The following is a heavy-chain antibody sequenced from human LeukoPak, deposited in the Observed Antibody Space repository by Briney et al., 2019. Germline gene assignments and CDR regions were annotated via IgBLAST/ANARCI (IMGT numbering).Heavy chain of an antibody. V-gene: IGHV3-21*01. CDR3: ARDRICSSTSCYLFDY. D-gene: IGHD2-2*01. Sequence: PGGSLRLSCAASGFTFSSYSMNWVRQAPGKGLEWVSSISSSSSNIYYADSVKGRFTISRDNAKNSLYLQMSSLRAEDTAVYYCARDRICSSTSCYLFDYWGQGTLVTVSS. CDR2: ISSSSSNI. CDR1: GFTFSSYS. J-gene: IGHJ4*02.